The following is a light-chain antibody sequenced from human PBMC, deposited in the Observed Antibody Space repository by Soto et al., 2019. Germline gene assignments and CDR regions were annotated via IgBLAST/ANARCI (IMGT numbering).Light chain of an antibody. V-gene: IGLV2-14*01. Sequence: QSALTQPASVSGSPGQSITISCTGTSSDVGACNCVSWYQQHPGKAPKLVIYEVNKRPSGVSNRFSGSKSGNTASLTISGLQAEDEADYYCSSFTSTSTYVFGTATKLTVL. CDR1: SSDVGACNC. CDR2: EVN. CDR3: SSFTSTSTYV. J-gene: IGLJ1*01.